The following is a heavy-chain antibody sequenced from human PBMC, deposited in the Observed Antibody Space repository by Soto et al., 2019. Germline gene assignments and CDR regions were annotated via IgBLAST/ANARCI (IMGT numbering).Heavy chain of an antibody. Sequence: SETLSLTCAVSGGSISSSDWWSWVRQPPGKGLEWIGEIYAGGSTNYNPSLKDRVVISIDKSKNHFSLNLTSVTAADTAVYYCATTLGGEGNTFDIWGQGTMVTV. V-gene: IGHV4-4*02. D-gene: IGHD2-21*01. J-gene: IGHJ3*02. CDR3: ATTLGGEGNTFDI. CDR2: IYAGGST. CDR1: GGSISSSDW.